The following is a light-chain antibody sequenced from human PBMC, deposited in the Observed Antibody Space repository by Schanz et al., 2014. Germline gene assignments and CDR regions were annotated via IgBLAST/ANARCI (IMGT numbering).Light chain of an antibody. J-gene: IGLJ2*01. Sequence: QSVLTQSPSASASLGASVKLTCTLSSGHSSYAIAWHQQQPETGPRYLIKLNSDGSHTKGDGIPDRFSGSSSGAERFLTISSLQSEDEAVYYCQTWGTGIRVFGGGTKLTVL. CDR3: QTWGTGIRV. CDR2: LNSDGSH. CDR1: SGHSSYA. V-gene: IGLV4-69*01.